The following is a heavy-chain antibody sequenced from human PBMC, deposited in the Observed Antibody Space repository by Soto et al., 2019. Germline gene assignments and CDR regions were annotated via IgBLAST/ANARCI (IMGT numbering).Heavy chain of an antibody. CDR3: ARIGNPDASLYFDY. V-gene: IGHV4-31*03. J-gene: IGHJ4*02. CDR1: GGSISVGVYY. CDR2: TYHTGST. Sequence: QVQLQESGPGLVKPSQTLSLTCTVSGGSISVGVYYWNWIRQLPGKGPEWIGYTYHTGSTYYNPSIECRVTISVDPSKNQFSLRLSSVTAADTAVYYCARIGNPDASLYFDYWGQGTLVTVSS. D-gene: IGHD2-2*01.